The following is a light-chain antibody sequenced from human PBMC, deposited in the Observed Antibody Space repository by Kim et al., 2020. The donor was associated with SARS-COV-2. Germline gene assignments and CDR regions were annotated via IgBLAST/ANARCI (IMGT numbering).Light chain of an antibody. CDR2: GNN. CDR1: SSNIGAHYD. V-gene: IGLV1-40*01. J-gene: IGLJ2*01. CDR3: QSYDRSLSGSI. Sequence: QRLTISCTGSSSNIGAHYDVHWYQQLPGTAPKLLIYGNNNRPSGVPDRFSGSKSGTSASLAITGLQAEDEADYYCQSYDRSLSGSIFGGGTRLTVL.